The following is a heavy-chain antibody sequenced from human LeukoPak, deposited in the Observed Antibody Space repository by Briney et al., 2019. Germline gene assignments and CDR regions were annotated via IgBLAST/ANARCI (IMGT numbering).Heavy chain of an antibody. V-gene: IGHV4-61*02. CDR2: IYTSGST. J-gene: IGHJ3*02. CDR3: ARTFYYDSSGYYSDAFDI. CDR1: GGSISSGSYY. Sequence: SQTLSLTCTVSGGSISSGSYYWSWIRQPAGKGREWIGRIYTSGSTNYNPSLKSRVTISVDTSKNQFSLKLSSVTAADTAVYYCARTFYYDSSGYYSDAFDIWGQGTMVTVSS. D-gene: IGHD3-22*01.